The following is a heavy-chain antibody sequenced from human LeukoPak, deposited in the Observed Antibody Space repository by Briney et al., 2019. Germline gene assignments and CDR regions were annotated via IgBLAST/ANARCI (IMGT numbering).Heavy chain of an antibody. V-gene: IGHV1-18*01. Sequence: ASVKVSCKASGYTFTSYGISWGRQAPGQGLEWMGWISAYNGNTNYAQKLQGRVTMTTDTSTSTAYMELRSLRSDDTAVYYCARAEGRITMVRGVYYWGQGTLVTVSS. CDR2: ISAYNGNT. D-gene: IGHD3-10*01. CDR3: ARAEGRITMVRGVYY. CDR1: GYTFTSYG. J-gene: IGHJ4*02.